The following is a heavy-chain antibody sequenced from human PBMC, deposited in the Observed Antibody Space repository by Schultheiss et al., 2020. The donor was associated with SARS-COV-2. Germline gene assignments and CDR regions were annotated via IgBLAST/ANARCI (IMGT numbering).Heavy chain of an antibody. CDR2: ISYDGSNK. Sequence: GGSLRLSCAASGFTFSSYWMHWVRQAPGKGLEWVAVISYDGSNKYYADSVKGRFTISRDNSKNTLYLQMNSLRAEDTAVYYCAREGVTEDAFDIWGQGTMVTVSS. CDR1: GFTFSSYW. J-gene: IGHJ3*02. D-gene: IGHD2-21*02. CDR3: AREGVTEDAFDI. V-gene: IGHV3-30*03.